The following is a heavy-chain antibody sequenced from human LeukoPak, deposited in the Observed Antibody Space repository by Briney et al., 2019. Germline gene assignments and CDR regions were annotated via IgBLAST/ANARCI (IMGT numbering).Heavy chain of an antibody. CDR2: INAGNGNT. J-gene: IGHJ5*02. CDR1: GYTFTSYA. V-gene: IGHV1-3*01. D-gene: IGHD3-3*01. CDR3: TVHTIFGRTWFDP. Sequence: GRRIMVTRKASGYTFTSYAMHWVRQAPGQRLEWMGWINAGNGNTKYSQKFQGRVTITRDTSASTAYMELSSLRSEDTAVYYCTVHTIFGRTWFDPWGQGTLVTVSS.